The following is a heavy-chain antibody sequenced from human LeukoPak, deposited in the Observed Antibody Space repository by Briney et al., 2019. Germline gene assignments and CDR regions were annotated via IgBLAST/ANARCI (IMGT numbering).Heavy chain of an antibody. CDR1: GYTFTSYY. J-gene: IGHJ4*02. CDR2: INPSGGST. D-gene: IGHD2-2*01. Sequence: ASVKVSFKSSGYTFTSYYMHWVRPPPGQGLEWMGIINPSGGSTSYAQKFQGRVTMTRDTATSTVYMELSRLRSEDTAVYYCARDLSPQSVPAAMPGDYWGQGTLVTVSS. CDR3: ARDLSPQSVPAAMPGDY. V-gene: IGHV1-46*01.